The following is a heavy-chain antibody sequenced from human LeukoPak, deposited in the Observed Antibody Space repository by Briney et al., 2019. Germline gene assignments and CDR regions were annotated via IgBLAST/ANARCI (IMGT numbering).Heavy chain of an antibody. CDR1: GFTFSNFA. Sequence: GSLRLSCAAAGFTFSNFAMSWVRQAPGKGLEWVSGVSGSGGSTYYADSVKGRFTISRDNSKNTLYLQMNSLRAEDTAVYYCAKVSVQPGYSSGWSINWFDSWGQGTLVTVSS. V-gene: IGHV3-23*01. CDR3: AKVSVQPGYSSGWSINWFDS. CDR2: VSGSGGST. J-gene: IGHJ5*01. D-gene: IGHD6-19*01.